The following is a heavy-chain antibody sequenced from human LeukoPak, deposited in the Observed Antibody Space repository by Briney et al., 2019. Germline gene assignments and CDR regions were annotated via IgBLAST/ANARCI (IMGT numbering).Heavy chain of an antibody. V-gene: IGHV3-11*01. CDR1: AFTIGDFY. Sequence: GGSLRLSCTASAFTIGDFYMSWIRQAPGKGLEWIAYISNVGLTTYYAESVKGRFTISRDNAKNSLYLQMNSLRPEDTAVYYCACDFRYLGHDFWGQGSLVTVSS. J-gene: IGHJ4*02. D-gene: IGHD2-21*02. CDR3: ACDFRYLGHDF. CDR2: ISNVGLTT.